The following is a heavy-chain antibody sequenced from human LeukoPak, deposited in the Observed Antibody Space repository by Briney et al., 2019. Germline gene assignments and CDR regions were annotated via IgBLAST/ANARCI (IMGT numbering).Heavy chain of an antibody. V-gene: IGHV1-2*02. CDR1: GYTFTGYF. CDR2: INPNSGET. D-gene: IGHD6-13*01. Sequence: ASVKVSCKASGYTFTGYFMHWVRQAPGQGLEWMEWINPNSGETNYAQKFQGRVTMTRDTSISTTYMELSRLRSDDTAVYYCARAVRSSWYSFDYWGRGTLVTVSS. J-gene: IGHJ4*02. CDR3: ARAVRSSWYSFDY.